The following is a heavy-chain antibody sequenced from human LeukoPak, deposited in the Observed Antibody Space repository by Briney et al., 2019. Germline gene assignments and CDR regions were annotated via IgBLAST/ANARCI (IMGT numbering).Heavy chain of an antibody. V-gene: IGHV4-39*01. CDR2: IYYSGST. CDR3: ARKYYDILTGFEAYNWFDP. Sequence: PSETLSLTCTVSGGSISSSSYYWGWIRQPPGKGLEWIGSIYYSGSTYYDPSLKSRVTISVDTSKNQFSLKLSSVTAADTAVYYCARKYYDILTGFEAYNWFDPWGQGTLVTVSS. D-gene: IGHD3-9*01. J-gene: IGHJ5*02. CDR1: GGSISSSSYY.